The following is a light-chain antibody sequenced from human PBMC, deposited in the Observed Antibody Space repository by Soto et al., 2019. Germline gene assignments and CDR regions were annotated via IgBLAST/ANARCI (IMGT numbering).Light chain of an antibody. J-gene: IGKJ2*01. V-gene: IGKV3-20*01. CDR2: GAS. CDR3: QQYGSSPAT. Sequence: EIVLTQSPGTLSLSPGERVTLSRRASQSVTSNFLAWYQQKPGQAPGLLIYGASNRATGIPDRFSGSGSGTDFTLTISRLEPEDFAVYYCQQYGSSPATFGQGTKLEIK. CDR1: QSVTSNF.